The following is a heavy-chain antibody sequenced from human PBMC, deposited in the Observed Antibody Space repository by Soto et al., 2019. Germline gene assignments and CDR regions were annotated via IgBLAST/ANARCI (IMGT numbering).Heavy chain of an antibody. Sequence: SETLSLTCTVSGGSISSGGYYWSWIRQHPGKGLEWIGYIYYSGSTYYNPSLKSRVTISVDTSKNQFSLKLSSVTAADTAVYYCARNGDCTRPGCIVGWFDPWGPGTLVTVSS. J-gene: IGHJ5*02. V-gene: IGHV4-31*03. CDR3: ARNGDCTRPGCIVGWFDP. CDR1: GGSISSGGYY. D-gene: IGHD2-8*01. CDR2: IYYSGST.